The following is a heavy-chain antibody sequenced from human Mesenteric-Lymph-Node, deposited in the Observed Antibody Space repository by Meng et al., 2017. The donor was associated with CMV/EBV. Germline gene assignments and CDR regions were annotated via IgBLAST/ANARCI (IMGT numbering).Heavy chain of an antibody. CDR1: GFTFSNHI. CDR2: INQDESQK. CDR3: ARVAPAGRGMDV. J-gene: IGHJ6*02. V-gene: IGHV3-7*04. D-gene: IGHD6-13*01. Sequence: GESLKISCAASGFTFSNHIMSWVRQAPGKGLEWVANINQDESQKNYLDSVKGRFTISRDNAKNSLFLQMNSLRVDDTAVYYCARVAPAGRGMDVWGQGTTVTVSS.